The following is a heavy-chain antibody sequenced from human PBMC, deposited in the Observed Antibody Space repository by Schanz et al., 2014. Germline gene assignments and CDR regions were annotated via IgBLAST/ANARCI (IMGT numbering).Heavy chain of an antibody. Sequence: VQLVESGGGVVQPGGSLRLSCAASGFTFSNYGMNWVRQAPGKGLEWVSYISSSSSYIYYADSMKGRFTISRDNAKNSLYLQMNSLRAEDTAVYYCAKCIGWYGRCAFDIWGQGTMVTVSS. J-gene: IGHJ3*02. CDR1: GFTFSNYG. CDR2: ISSSSSYI. V-gene: IGHV3-21*04. D-gene: IGHD6-19*01. CDR3: AKCIGWYGRCAFDI.